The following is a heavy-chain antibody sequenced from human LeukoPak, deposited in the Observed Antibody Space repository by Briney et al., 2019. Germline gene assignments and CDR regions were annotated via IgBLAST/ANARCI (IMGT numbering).Heavy chain of an antibody. CDR1: GFTFDDYA. CDR2: ISWNSGSI. Sequence: PGRSLRLSCAASGFTFDDYAMHWVRQAPGKGLEWVSGISWNSGSIGYADSVKGRFTISRDNAKNSQYLQMNSLRAEDTALYYCAKGLGYCSGGSCYGAAPNDAFDIWGQGTMVTVSS. D-gene: IGHD2-15*01. V-gene: IGHV3-9*01. CDR3: AKGLGYCSGGSCYGAAPNDAFDI. J-gene: IGHJ3*02.